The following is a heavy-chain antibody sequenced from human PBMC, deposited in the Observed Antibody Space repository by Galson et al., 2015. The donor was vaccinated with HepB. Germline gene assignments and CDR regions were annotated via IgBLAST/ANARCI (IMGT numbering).Heavy chain of an antibody. Sequence: SLRLSCAASGFTFNNYAMHWVRQAPGKGLEWVALISYDGSNKYYADSVKGRFSISRDNSKNTLYLQMNSLRAEDTAVYYCAGRGYSYGYYYFDYWGPGTLVTVSS. J-gene: IGHJ4*02. CDR1: GFTFNNYA. CDR2: ISYDGSNK. V-gene: IGHV3-30-3*01. CDR3: AGRGYSYGYYYFDY. D-gene: IGHD5-18*01.